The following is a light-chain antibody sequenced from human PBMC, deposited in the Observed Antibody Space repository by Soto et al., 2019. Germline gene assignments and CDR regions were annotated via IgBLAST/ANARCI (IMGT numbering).Light chain of an antibody. V-gene: IGKV3-15*01. Sequence: ETVMTQSLANLSVSPGEGATLFGRASHSICSELAWYQPKRGQAPRLLMYVASVSSKGISARFSGRGSGKDLTITISSLQSEDFAVYYCQKYNNWPLTFGQVTRLEIK. J-gene: IGKJ5*01. CDR3: QKYNNWPLT. CDR2: VAS. CDR1: HSICSE.